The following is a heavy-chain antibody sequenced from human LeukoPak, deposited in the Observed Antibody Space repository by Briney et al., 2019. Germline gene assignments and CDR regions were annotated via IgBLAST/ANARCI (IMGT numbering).Heavy chain of an antibody. CDR2: ISAGGGTT. CDR3: ARDRLTSVAGQLYYYYGMDV. J-gene: IGHJ6*02. D-gene: IGHD6-19*01. CDR1: GFTFGNEA. V-gene: IGHV3-23*01. Sequence: PGGSLRLSCAASGFTFGNEAMSWVRQAPERGLEWVSSISAGGGTTYYADSVKGRFTISRDNSKNTLYLQMNSLRAEDTAVYYCARDRLTSVAGQLYYYYGMDVWGQGTTVTVSS.